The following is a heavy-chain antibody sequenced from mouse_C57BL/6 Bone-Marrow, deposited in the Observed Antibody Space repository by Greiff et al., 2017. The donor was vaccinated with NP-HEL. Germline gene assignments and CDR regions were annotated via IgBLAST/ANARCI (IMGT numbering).Heavy chain of an antibody. D-gene: IGHD2-2*01. CDR2: INPSSGYT. Sequence: QVQLKESGAELARPGASVKMSCKASGYTFTSYTMHWVNQRPGQGLEWIGYINPSSGYTKYNQKFKDKATLTADKSSSTAYMQLSSLTSEDSAVYYCARWLPSYWGQGTTLTVSS. CDR3: ARWLPSY. CDR1: GYTFTSYT. J-gene: IGHJ2*01. V-gene: IGHV1-4*01.